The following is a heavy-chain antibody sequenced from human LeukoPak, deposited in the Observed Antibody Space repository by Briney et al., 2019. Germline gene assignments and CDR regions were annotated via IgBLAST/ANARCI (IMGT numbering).Heavy chain of an antibody. D-gene: IGHD6-19*01. CDR3: ALSEWLVRDAFDI. V-gene: IGHV4-59*12. Sequence: PSETLSLTCTVCGGSISSYYWSWIRQPPGKGLEWIGYIYYSGSTNYNPSLKSRVTISVDTSKNQFSLELSSVTAADTAVYYCALSEWLVRDAFDIWGQGTMVTVSS. J-gene: IGHJ3*02. CDR2: IYYSGST. CDR1: GGSISSYY.